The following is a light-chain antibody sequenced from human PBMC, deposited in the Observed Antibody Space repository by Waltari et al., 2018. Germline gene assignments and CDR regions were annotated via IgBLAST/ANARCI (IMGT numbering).Light chain of an antibody. CDR3: SPSTTTSPRL. J-gene: IGLJ2*01. CDR1: SSDVGAYNY. V-gene: IGLV2-14*03. CDR2: DVS. Sequence: QSALTQPASVSGSPGQSITISCTGTSSDVGAYNYVSWYQQHPGKAPKLIIYDVSYRPSGISYRFSGAKSCNTASLTISGLQTEDEADYYCSPSTTTSPRLFGGGTKLTVL.